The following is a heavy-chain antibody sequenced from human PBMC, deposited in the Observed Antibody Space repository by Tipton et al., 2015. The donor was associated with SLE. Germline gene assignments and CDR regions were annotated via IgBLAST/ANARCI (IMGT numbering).Heavy chain of an antibody. CDR2: INPSGGST. CDR3: ARQELNQLELKVYYYYMDV. V-gene: IGHV1-46*01. D-gene: IGHD1-7*01. CDR1: GYTFTSYY. Sequence: QLVQSGAEVKKPGASVKVSCKASGYTFTSYYMHWVRQAPGQGLEWMGIINPSGGSTSYAQKFQGRVTMTRDTSTSTVYMELSSQRSEDTAVYYCARQELNQLELKVYYYYMDVWGKGTTVTVPS. J-gene: IGHJ6*03.